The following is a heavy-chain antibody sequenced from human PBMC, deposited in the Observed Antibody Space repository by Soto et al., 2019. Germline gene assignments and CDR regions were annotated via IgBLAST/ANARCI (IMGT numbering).Heavy chain of an antibody. Sequence: SETLSLTCTVSGGSISSGDYSWSWFRQSPGKCLECIGHIYNSGITYYNPSLKSRVVISIDTSRNQFSLRLNSLTAADRAVYFCARGVTVFGLVSRFWFDPWGQGTVVTVSS. D-gene: IGHD3-3*01. CDR2: IYNSGIT. J-gene: IGHJ5*02. V-gene: IGHV4-30-4*01. CDR1: GGSISSGDYS. CDR3: ARGVTVFGLVSRFWFDP.